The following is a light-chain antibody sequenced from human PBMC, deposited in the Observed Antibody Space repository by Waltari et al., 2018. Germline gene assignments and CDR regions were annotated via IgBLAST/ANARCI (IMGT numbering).Light chain of an antibody. CDR2: VNSDGTH. V-gene: IGLV4-69*01. CDR1: SEFSSYA. CDR3: QTWGTGVQWV. J-gene: IGLJ3*02. Sequence: QPVLTQSPSASASLGASVKLTCTLSSEFSSYAVVWYQQQPEKGPRYLMKVNSDGTHTKGDGIPDRFSGSSSGAERYLTLSSLQSDDEADYYCQTWGTGVQWVFGGGSKVTVL.